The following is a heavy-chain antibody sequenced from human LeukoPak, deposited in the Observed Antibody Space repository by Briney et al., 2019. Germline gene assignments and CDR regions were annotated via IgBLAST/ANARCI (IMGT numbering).Heavy chain of an antibody. CDR2: ISYDGSNK. CDR1: GFTFSSYG. D-gene: IGHD3-22*01. V-gene: IGHV3-30*18. Sequence: GGSLRLSCAASGFTFSSYGMHWVRQAPGKGLEWVAVISYDGSNKYYADSVKGRFTISRDNSKNTLYLQMNSLRAEDTAVYYCAKGLRGYYDSNWFDPWGQGTLVTVSS. CDR3: AKGLRGYYDSNWFDP. J-gene: IGHJ5*02.